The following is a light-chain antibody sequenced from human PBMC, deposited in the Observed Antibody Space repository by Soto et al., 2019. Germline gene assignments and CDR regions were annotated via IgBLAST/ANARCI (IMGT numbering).Light chain of an antibody. CDR3: SSYTSGTTLYV. CDR1: SSDVGGYNY. V-gene: IGLV2-14*01. J-gene: IGLJ1*01. Sequence: QSALTQPASVSGSPGQSITISCTGTSSDVGGYNYVSWYQHHAGKAPRLMIYASSNRPSGVSHRFSGSRSGNTASLTISGLQAEDKADYYCSSYTSGTTLYVFGTGTKLTVL. CDR2: ASS.